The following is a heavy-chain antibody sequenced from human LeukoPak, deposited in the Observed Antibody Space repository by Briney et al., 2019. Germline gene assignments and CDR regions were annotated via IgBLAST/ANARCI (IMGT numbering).Heavy chain of an antibody. CDR3: ARGFDSSGYYFDY. CDR2: IYYSGST. D-gene: IGHD3-22*01. CDR1: GGSISSGGYF. Sequence: PSETLSLTCTVSGGSISSGGYFWSWIRQHPGKGLEWIGYIYYSGSTYYNPSLKSRVTISVDTSKNQFSLKLSSVTAADTAVYYCARGFDSSGYYFDYWGQGTLVTVSS. J-gene: IGHJ4*02. V-gene: IGHV4-31*03.